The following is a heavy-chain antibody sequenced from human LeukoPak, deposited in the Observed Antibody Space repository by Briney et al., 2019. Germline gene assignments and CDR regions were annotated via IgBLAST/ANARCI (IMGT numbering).Heavy chain of an antibody. Sequence: GGSLRLSCTASRFRFSYYSMDWVRQAPGKGLEWVSSISSSSSYIYYAHSVRGRFTVSRDNAKNSLYLQMNSLRAEDTGVYYCARDPGQPPRYFDYWGQGTLVTVSS. CDR2: ISSSSSYI. CDR3: ARDPGQPPRYFDY. CDR1: RFRFSYYS. D-gene: IGHD3-10*01. V-gene: IGHV3-21*01. J-gene: IGHJ4*02.